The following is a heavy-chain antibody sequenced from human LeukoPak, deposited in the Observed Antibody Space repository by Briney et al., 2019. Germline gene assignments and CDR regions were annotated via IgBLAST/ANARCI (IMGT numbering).Heavy chain of an antibody. J-gene: IGHJ4*02. Sequence: GGSLRLSCAASGFTFSDYYMTWVRQAPGKGLEWVAYISGPGSTIYYADSLKGRITISRDNAKYSLYLQMNSLRAADTGVYFFVRGATYEPVYWGQGTPVTVSS. CDR1: GFTFSDYY. V-gene: IGHV3-11*04. CDR3: VRGATYEPVY. D-gene: IGHD1-14*01. CDR2: ISGPGSTI.